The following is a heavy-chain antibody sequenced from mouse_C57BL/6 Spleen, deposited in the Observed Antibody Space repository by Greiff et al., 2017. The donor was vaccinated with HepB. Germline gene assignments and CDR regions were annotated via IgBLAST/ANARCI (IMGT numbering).Heavy chain of an antibody. CDR3: ARRIGTGYFDY. CDR2: IYPGDGDT. J-gene: IGHJ2*01. CDR1: GYAFSSSW. V-gene: IGHV1-82*01. Sequence: VKLQQSGPELVKPGASVKISCKASGYAFSSSWMNWVKQRPGKGLEWIGRIYPGDGDTNYNGKFKGKATLTADKSSSTAYMQLSSLTSEDSAVYFCARRIGTGYFDYWGQGTTLTVSS. D-gene: IGHD4-1*01.